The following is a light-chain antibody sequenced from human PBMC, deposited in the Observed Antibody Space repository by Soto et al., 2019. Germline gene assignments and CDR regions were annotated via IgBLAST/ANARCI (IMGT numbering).Light chain of an antibody. J-gene: IGKJ4*01. V-gene: IGKV3-15*01. CDR2: DAY. CDR1: QSVSSN. CDR3: KQYNDWPPA. Sequence: EIVITQSPGPLSVSPGERATLSCRASQSVSSNLAWYQQKPGQAPRLLISDAYTRATGIQARFRGSGSGTEFTLTIKSLQSEDFAVYYCKQYNDWPPAFGGGTKVDIK.